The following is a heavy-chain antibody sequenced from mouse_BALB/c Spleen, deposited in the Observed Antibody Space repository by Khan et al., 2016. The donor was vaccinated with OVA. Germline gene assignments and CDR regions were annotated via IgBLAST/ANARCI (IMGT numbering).Heavy chain of an antibody. D-gene: IGHD2-1*01. CDR2: INPNNGDS. Sequence: QVQLQQSGAELVKPGTSVKISCKASGYTFTSYYMYWVKQRPGQGLEWIGGINPNNGDSNFNEKFKSKATLTVDKSSSTAYMQRGILTSEDSAVYYCARSGYGNPFAYWGQGTLVTVSA. CDR3: ARSGYGNPFAY. J-gene: IGHJ3*01. V-gene: IGHV1S81*02. CDR1: GYTFTSYY.